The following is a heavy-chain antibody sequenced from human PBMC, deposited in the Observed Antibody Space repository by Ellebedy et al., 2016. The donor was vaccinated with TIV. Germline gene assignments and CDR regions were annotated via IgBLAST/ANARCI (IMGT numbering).Heavy chain of an antibody. CDR3: ATEGSSGWTFDY. CDR2: INQDGSEK. J-gene: IGHJ4*02. V-gene: IGHV3-7*03. Sequence: GGSLRLXCAASGFTSSSYWMSWVRQAPGKGLEWVASINQDGSEKYYVDSVKGRFTISRDNAKNLLYLQMNSLRAEDTAVFYCATEGSSGWTFDYWGQGTLVTVSS. D-gene: IGHD6-19*01. CDR1: GFTSSSYW.